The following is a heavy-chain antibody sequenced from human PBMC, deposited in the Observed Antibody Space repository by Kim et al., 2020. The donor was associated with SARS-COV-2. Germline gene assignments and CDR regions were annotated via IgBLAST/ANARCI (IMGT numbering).Heavy chain of an antibody. Sequence: GGSLRLSCAASGFTFSSYSMNWVRQAPGKGLEWVSSISSSSSYIYYADSVKGRFTMSRDNAKNSLYLQMNSLRAEDMAVYYCARVDAYCSSTSCHVDYWGQGTLVTVSS. V-gene: IGHV3-21*01. CDR1: GFTFSSYS. J-gene: IGHJ4*02. CDR2: ISSSSSYI. CDR3: ARVDAYCSSTSCHVDY. D-gene: IGHD2-2*01.